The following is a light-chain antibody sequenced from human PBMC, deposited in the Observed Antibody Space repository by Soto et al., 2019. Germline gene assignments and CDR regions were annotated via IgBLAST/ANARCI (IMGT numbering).Light chain of an antibody. Sequence: EIVLTQSPATLSLSPGERATLSCRASQSVSSYLSWYQQKPGRAPRLLIYNASNRPTGIPPRFSGSGSGTDFTLTIINLEPEDFAVYYCQQRSNWPLTFGGGTKVEIK. CDR3: QQRSNWPLT. CDR2: NAS. CDR1: QSVSSY. V-gene: IGKV3-11*01. J-gene: IGKJ4*01.